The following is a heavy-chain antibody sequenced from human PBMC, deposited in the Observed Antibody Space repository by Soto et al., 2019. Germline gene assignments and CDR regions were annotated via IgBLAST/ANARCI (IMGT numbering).Heavy chain of an antibody. CDR3: VRSQGSSTSLEIYYYYYYGMDV. V-gene: IGHV1-69*01. Sequence: QVQLVQSGAEVKKPGSSVKVSCKASGGTFSSYAISWVRQAPGQGLEWMGGIIPISGTANYAQKFQGRVTITADESTSTDYMELSSLRSEDTAVYYCVRSQGSSTSLEIYYYYYYGMDVWGQGTTVTVSS. CDR2: IIPISGTA. D-gene: IGHD2-2*01. CDR1: GGTFSSYA. J-gene: IGHJ6*02.